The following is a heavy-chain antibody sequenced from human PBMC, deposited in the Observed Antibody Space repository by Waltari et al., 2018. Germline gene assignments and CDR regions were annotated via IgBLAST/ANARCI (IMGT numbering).Heavy chain of an antibody. CDR1: GGSFSGYY. CDR2: INHSGST. Sequence: QVQLQQWGAGLLKPSETLSLTCAVYGGSFSGYYWSWIRQPPGKGLEWSGEINHSGSTNYNPSLKSRVTISVDTSKNQFSLKLSSVTAADTAVYYCARAPLSGGSGSYNYWGQGTLVTVSS. V-gene: IGHV4-34*01. J-gene: IGHJ4*02. CDR3: ARAPLSGGSGSYNY. D-gene: IGHD3-10*01.